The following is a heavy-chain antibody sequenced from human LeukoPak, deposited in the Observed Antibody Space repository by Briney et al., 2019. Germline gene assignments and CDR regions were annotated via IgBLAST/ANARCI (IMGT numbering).Heavy chain of an antibody. V-gene: IGHV4-59*01. Sequence: SETLSLTCTVSGGSISNYWSWIRQPPGKGLEWIGYGHYSGSINYNPSLMSRVTISVDTSKNQFSLRLSSATAADTAVYYCARRNGGEIDYWGQGTLVTVSP. D-gene: IGHD2-21*01. CDR3: ARRNGGEIDY. J-gene: IGHJ4*02. CDR1: GGSISNY. CDR2: GHYSGSI.